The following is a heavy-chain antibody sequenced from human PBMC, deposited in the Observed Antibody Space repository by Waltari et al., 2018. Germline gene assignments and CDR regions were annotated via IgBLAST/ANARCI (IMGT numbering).Heavy chain of an antibody. Sequence: QVQLQESGPRLLKPSGTLSPICTVSGGSISRFYWSWVRQPPGKGLDWIGYIYYTGSTNFNPSLKRRVTMSVDTSKNQFSLKLSSVTAADTAFYYCARGGGGDWEWFDPWGQGTLVTVSS. CDR1: GGSISRFY. V-gene: IGHV4-59*01. D-gene: IGHD2-21*02. J-gene: IGHJ5*02. CDR3: ARGGGGDWEWFDP. CDR2: IYYTGST.